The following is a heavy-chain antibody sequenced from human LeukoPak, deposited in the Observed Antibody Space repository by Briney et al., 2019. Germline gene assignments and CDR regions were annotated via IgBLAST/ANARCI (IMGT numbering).Heavy chain of an antibody. V-gene: IGHV5-51*01. J-gene: IGHJ3*02. Sequence: GESLKISCKGSGDSFTSYWIGWVRQMPGKGLEWMGIIYPGDPDTRYSPSFQGQVTISADKSITTAYLQWSSLKASDTAMYYCARVAKSVGNYYDSSGYYPSRGAFDIWGQGTMVTVSS. D-gene: IGHD3-22*01. CDR1: GDSFTSYW. CDR2: IYPGDPDT. CDR3: ARVAKSVGNYYDSSGYYPSRGAFDI.